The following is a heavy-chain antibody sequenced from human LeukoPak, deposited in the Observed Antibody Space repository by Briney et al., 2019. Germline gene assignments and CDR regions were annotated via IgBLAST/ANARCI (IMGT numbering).Heavy chain of an antibody. D-gene: IGHD3-3*01. CDR1: GGSISSYY. V-gene: IGHV4-59*01. CDR3: ARGQAYYDFWSGYSYTEHFDY. J-gene: IGHJ4*02. Sequence: SETLSLTCTVSGGSISSYYRSWIRQPPGKGLEWIGYIYYSGSTNYNPSLKSRVTISVDTSKNQFSLKLSSVTAADTAVYYCARGQAYYDFWSGYSYTEHFDYWGQGTLVTVSS. CDR2: IYYSGST.